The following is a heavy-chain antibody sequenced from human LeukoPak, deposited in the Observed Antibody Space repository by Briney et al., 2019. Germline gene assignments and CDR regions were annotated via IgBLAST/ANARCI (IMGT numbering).Heavy chain of an antibody. V-gene: IGHV4-39*07. CDR3: ARLKFYDSTGYSPGYYMDV. CDR2: IYGSGIT. J-gene: IGHJ6*03. D-gene: IGHD3-22*01. CDR1: GGSSSDTTYY. Sequence: SETLSLTCTVSGGSSSDTTYYWAWIRQPPGKGLEWIGRIYGSGITDYNPSLKSRVAMSLDTSRKQFSLRLTSVTAADTAVYYCARLKFYDSTGYSPGYYMDVWGKGTTVSVFS.